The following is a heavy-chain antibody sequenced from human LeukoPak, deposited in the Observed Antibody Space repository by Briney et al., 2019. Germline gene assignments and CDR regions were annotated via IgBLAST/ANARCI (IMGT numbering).Heavy chain of an antibody. CDR1: GDSIRSNNYC. J-gene: IGHJ4*02. CDR2: IYDTGST. Sequence: SETLSLTCTVSGDSIRSNNYCWGWIRQPPGKGLEWIGSIYDTGSTFYNPSLKSRVIISVDTSKNQFSLKLSSVTAADTAVYYCQSRFLEWLLDYWGQGTLVTVSS. V-gene: IGHV4-39*01. D-gene: IGHD3-3*01. CDR3: QSRFLEWLLDY.